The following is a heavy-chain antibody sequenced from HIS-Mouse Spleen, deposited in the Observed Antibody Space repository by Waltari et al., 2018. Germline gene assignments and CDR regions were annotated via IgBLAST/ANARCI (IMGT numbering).Heavy chain of an antibody. CDR3: AREIPYSSSWYDWYFDL. J-gene: IGHJ2*01. D-gene: IGHD6-13*01. V-gene: IGHV4-39*07. CDR2: SYYRGST. CDR1: GCSISSSSYY. Sequence: QLQLQESGPGLVKPSETLSLTCTVSGCSISSSSYYWGWIRQPPGKWLEWIGGSYYRGSTYYSSSLNSQVTISVHTSKNQFSLKLSSVTAADTAVYYCAREIPYSSSWYDWYFDLWGRGTLVTVSS.